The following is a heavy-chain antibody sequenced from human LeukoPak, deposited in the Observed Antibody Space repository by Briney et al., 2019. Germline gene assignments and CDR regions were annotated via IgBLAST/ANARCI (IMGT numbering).Heavy chain of an antibody. CDR1: GFIFSSHA. J-gene: IGHJ4*02. Sequence: GGSLRLSCAASGFIFSSHAMNWVRQAPGKGLEWVSVISGSGGMTYYADSVKGRFTVSIDSSKDPLYLQMNSLRAEDTAVYFCARKALGYRLGYGDYWGQGTLVTVSS. CDR2: ISGSGGMT. V-gene: IGHV3-23*01. CDR3: ARKALGYRLGYGDY. D-gene: IGHD5-12*01.